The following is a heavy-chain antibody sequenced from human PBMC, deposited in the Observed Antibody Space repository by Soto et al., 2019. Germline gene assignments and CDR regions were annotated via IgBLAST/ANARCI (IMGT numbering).Heavy chain of an antibody. CDR1: GYTFSNHG. J-gene: IGHJ4*02. V-gene: IGHV1-18*01. D-gene: IGHD4-17*01. CDR2: ISGHNGNT. Sequence: QVNLVQSGAEVKKPGASVKVSCKASGYTFSNHGISWVRQAPGQGLEWMGWISGHNGNTNYAQKFQGRVLMTTDTATSTAYMELWGLRSDDTAVYYCARAGATVTSLFDYWGQGTLVTVSS. CDR3: ARAGATVTSLFDY.